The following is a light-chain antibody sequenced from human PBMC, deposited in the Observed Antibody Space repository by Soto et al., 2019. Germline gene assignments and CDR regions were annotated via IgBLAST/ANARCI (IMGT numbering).Light chain of an antibody. CDR2: WAS. CDR3: QQYCSPPYT. CDR1: QSVLYSSNNKNY. Sequence: DIVMTQSPDSLAVSLGERATINCKSSQSVLYSSNNKNYLGWYQQKPGQTPKLLIYWASTRDSGVPDRFSGSGSGTDFTLTISSLQAEDVAVYDCQQYCSPPYTFGQGTRLEIK. V-gene: IGKV4-1*01. J-gene: IGKJ2*01.